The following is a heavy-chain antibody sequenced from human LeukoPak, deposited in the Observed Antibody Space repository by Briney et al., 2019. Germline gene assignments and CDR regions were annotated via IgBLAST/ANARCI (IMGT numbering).Heavy chain of an antibody. Sequence: SETLSLTCAVYGGSFSGYYWSWIRQPPGKGLERIGEINHSGSTNYNPSLKSRVTISVDTSKNQFSLKLSSVTAADTAVYYCATIQRDHAFDIWGQGTMVTVSS. D-gene: IGHD6-25*01. CDR1: GGSFSGYY. V-gene: IGHV4-34*01. CDR3: ATIQRDHAFDI. CDR2: INHSGST. J-gene: IGHJ3*02.